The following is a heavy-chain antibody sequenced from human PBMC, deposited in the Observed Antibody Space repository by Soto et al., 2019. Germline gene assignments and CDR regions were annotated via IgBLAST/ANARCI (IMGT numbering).Heavy chain of an antibody. Sequence: EVQLLESGGGLVQPGGSLRLSCAASGFTFSSYAMRWVRQAPVKGLVWVSAISGSGGSTYYADSVQGRFTISRDNSKNTLYLQMNSLRAEDTAVYYCARRGSGSYYDYWGQGTLVTVSS. CDR1: GFTFSSYA. CDR2: ISGSGGST. J-gene: IGHJ4*02. CDR3: ARRGSGSYYDY. D-gene: IGHD1-26*01. V-gene: IGHV3-23*01.